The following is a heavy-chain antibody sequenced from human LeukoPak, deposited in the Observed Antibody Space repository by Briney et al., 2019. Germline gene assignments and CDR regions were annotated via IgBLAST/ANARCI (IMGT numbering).Heavy chain of an antibody. D-gene: IGHD5-18*01. Sequence: PSETLSLTCTVSGDSISSYYWSWIRQPPGKGLEWIGYIYYSGSTNYNPSLKSRVTISVDTSKNQFSLKLSSVAAADTAVYYCAREGRPDTAMDGHNYYYMDVWGKGTTVTVSS. V-gene: IGHV4-59*01. CDR3: AREGRPDTAMDGHNYYYMDV. CDR2: IYYSGST. J-gene: IGHJ6*03. CDR1: GDSISSYY.